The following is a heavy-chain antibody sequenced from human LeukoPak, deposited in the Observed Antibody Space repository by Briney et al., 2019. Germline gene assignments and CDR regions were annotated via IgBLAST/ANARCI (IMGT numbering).Heavy chain of an antibody. CDR3: ARVAESAGYSSGFDY. Sequence: SETLSLTCTVSGGSISSYYWSWIRQPAGKGLEWIGRIYTSGSTNYTPSLKSRVTMSVDTSKNQFSLKLSSVTAADTAVYYCARVAESAGYSSGFDYWGQGTLVTVSS. CDR2: IYTSGST. D-gene: IGHD6-19*01. J-gene: IGHJ4*02. V-gene: IGHV4-4*07. CDR1: GGSISSYY.